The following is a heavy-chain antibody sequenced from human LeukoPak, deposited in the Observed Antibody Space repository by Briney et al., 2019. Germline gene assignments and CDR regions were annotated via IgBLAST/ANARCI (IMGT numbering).Heavy chain of an antibody. Sequence: ASVKVSCKASGYTFTNYGISWVRQAPGQGLEWMGWISAYNGHTKYAQKVQGRVTMTRDTSTSTAYMELRSLRSDDTAVYYCARGRKVRGALLYYFDYWGQGTLVTVSS. CDR2: ISAYNGHT. D-gene: IGHD3-10*01. V-gene: IGHV1-18*01. J-gene: IGHJ4*02. CDR1: GYTFTNYG. CDR3: ARGRKVRGALLYYFDY.